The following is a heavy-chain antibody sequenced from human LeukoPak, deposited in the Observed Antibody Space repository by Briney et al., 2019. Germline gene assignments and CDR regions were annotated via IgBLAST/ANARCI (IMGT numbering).Heavy chain of an antibody. V-gene: IGHV4-34*01. J-gene: IGHJ4*02. Sequence: SETLSLTCAVYGGSFSDYFWSWIRQPPGKGLEWIGEINHSGSTNYNPSLKSRVTISVDTSKNQFSLKLSSVTAADTAVYYCARRQYNWNYRAHDYWGQGTLVTVSS. CDR3: ARRQYNWNYRAHDY. CDR2: INHSGST. D-gene: IGHD1-7*01. CDR1: GGSFSDYF.